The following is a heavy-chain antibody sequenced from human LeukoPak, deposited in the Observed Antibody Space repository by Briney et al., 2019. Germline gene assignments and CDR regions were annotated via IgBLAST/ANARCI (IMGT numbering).Heavy chain of an antibody. CDR3: ARQPRWGSGYYYGDY. CDR2: IWYDGSNK. Sequence: PGRSLRLSCAASGFTFSSYGMHWVRQAPGKGLEWVAVIWYDGSNKYYADSVKGRFTISRDNSKNTLYLQMNSLRAEDTAVYYCARQPRWGSGYYYGDYWGQGTLVTVSS. D-gene: IGHD3-22*01. J-gene: IGHJ4*02. CDR1: GFTFSSYG. V-gene: IGHV3-33*08.